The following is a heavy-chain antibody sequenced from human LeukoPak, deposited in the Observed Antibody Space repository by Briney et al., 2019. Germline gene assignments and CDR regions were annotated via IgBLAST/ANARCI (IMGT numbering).Heavy chain of an antibody. CDR3: ARGYIVVLPAAMGNYYYGMDV. Sequence: SETLSLTCAVSGGSISSSNWWSWVRQPPGKGLEWIGEIYHSGSTNYNPSLKSRVTIPVDKSKNQFSLKLSSVTAADTAVYYCARGYIVVLPAAMGNYYYGMDVWGKGTTVTVSS. CDR2: IYHSGST. D-gene: IGHD2-2*01. V-gene: IGHV4-4*02. J-gene: IGHJ6*04. CDR1: GGSISSSNW.